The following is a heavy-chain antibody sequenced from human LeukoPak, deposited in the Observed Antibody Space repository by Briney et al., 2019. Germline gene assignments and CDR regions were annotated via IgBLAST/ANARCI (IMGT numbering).Heavy chain of an antibody. J-gene: IGHJ6*02. CDR3: ARPEKTLLWFGEYYGMDV. D-gene: IGHD3-10*01. Sequence: SGRSLRLSCAASGFTFSSYAMHWVRQAPGKGLEWVAAISYDGSNKYYADSVKGRFTISRDNSKNTLYLQMNSLRAEDTAVYYCARPEKTLLWFGEYYGMDVWGQGTTVTVSS. CDR1: GFTFSSYA. V-gene: IGHV3-30-3*01. CDR2: ISYDGSNK.